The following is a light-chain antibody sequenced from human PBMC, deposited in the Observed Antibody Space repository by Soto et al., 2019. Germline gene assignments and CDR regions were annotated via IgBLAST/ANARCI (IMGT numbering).Light chain of an antibody. CDR1: SGDVGGYNY. CDR2: DVT. CDR3: CSYTGSYSYV. J-gene: IGLJ1*01. V-gene: IGLV2-11*01. Sequence: QSALTQPHSVSGSPGQSVTISCTGTSGDVGGYNYVSWYQHHPGKAPELIIYDVTERPSGVPDRFSGSKSGNTASLTISGLQAEDGADYYCCSYTGSYSYVFGVGTKVTVL.